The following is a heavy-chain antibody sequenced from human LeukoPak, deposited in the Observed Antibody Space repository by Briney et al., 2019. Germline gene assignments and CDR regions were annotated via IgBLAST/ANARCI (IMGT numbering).Heavy chain of an antibody. CDR1: GGTFSSYA. D-gene: IGHD2-15*01. J-gene: IGHJ5*02. CDR2: LIPIFGTA. Sequence: ASVKVSCKPSGGTFSSYAISWVRQAPGQGLDWIGALIPIFGTADYAQKFHRRVTITTDESTSTAYMELSSQRSEDTAVYYCARVTACRYCSGGSFMNWFDPWGQGTLVTVSS. CDR3: ARVTACRYCSGGSFMNWFDP. V-gene: IGHV1-69*05.